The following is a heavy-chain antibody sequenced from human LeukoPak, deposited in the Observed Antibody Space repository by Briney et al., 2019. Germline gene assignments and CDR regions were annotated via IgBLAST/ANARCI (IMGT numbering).Heavy chain of an antibody. CDR3: ARDSEYYYGSGSLGVVYYGMDV. CDR1: GGSISTYY. J-gene: IGHJ6*02. CDR2: IYDSGST. Sequence: SETLSLTCTVSGGSISTYYWNWIRQPPGKGLEWIGCIYDSGSTNYDPSLKSRVTISVETSKYQFSLKLNSVTAADTAVYYCARDSEYYYGSGSLGVVYYGMDVWGQGTTVTVSS. D-gene: IGHD3-10*01. V-gene: IGHV4-59*01.